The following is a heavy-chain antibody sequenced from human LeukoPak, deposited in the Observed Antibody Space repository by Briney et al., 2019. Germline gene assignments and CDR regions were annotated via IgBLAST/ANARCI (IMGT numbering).Heavy chain of an antibody. CDR2: IRSSSSTI. CDR3: ARAKRNGFDI. Sequence: GGSLRLSCAASGFTFSDYFMSWIRQAPGKGLEWVSYIRSSSSTIYYADSVKGRFTISRDNAMNSLYLQMNSLRAEDTAVYYCARAKRNGFDIWGQGTMVTVSS. CDR1: GFTFSDYF. V-gene: IGHV3-11*04. J-gene: IGHJ3*02.